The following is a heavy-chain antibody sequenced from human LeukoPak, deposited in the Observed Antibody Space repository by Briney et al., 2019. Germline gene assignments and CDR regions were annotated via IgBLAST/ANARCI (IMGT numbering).Heavy chain of an antibody. D-gene: IGHD3-22*01. CDR1: GFSFSNYW. CDR3: ARDSNAQSSGYYFDAFDM. CDR2: IRRDASVE. V-gene: IGHV3-7*01. J-gene: IGHJ3*02. Sequence: PGGSLRLSCAASGFSFSNYWMTWVRQAPGKGPEWVANIRRDASVEYYVDSVKGRFTISRDNSKDSLYLQMNSLRAEDTAVYYCARDSNAQSSGYYFDAFDMWGQGTMVTVSS.